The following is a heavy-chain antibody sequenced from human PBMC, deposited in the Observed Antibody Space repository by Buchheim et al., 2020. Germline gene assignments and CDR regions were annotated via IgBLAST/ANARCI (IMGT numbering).Heavy chain of an antibody. CDR3: ARDDYSYYGMDV. Sequence: QVQLQQWGAGLLKPSETLSLTCAVYGGSFSGYYWSWIRQPPGKGLEWIGYIYYSGSTYYNPSLKSRITISVDTSKNQFSLKLRSVTAADTAVYYCARDDYSYYGMDVWGQGTT. CDR2: IYYSGST. CDR1: GGSFSGYY. V-gene: IGHV4-34*01. J-gene: IGHJ6*02.